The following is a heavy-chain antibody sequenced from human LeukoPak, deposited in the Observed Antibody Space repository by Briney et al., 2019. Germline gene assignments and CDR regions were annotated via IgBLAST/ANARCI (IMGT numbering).Heavy chain of an antibody. CDR1: RFTFDDYA. CDR3: AKEMYTLGTNAFDI. V-gene: IGHV3-43*02. J-gene: IGHJ3*02. D-gene: IGHD1-14*01. CDR2: ISGDVGST. Sequence: GGSLRLSCAASRFTFDDYAMHWVRHAPGKGLEWVSLISGDVGSTYYADAVRGRFTISRDNRKNSLYLQIDSLRTEDTAFYYCAKEMYTLGTNAFDIWGQGTMVTVFS.